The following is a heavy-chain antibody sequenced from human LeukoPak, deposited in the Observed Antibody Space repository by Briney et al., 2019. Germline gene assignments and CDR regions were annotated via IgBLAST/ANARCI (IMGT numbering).Heavy chain of an antibody. Sequence: ASVKVSCKASGYTLTDYYIHWVRQAPGQGLEWIGWINPKSGGTNYAPKFQDRGTMTRDTSPSTAYMGLSRLRSDDTALYYCARHPEAAAVDLDYWGQGTLVTVYS. CDR2: INPKSGGT. D-gene: IGHD6-13*01. CDR1: GYTLTDYY. CDR3: ARHPEAAAVDLDY. J-gene: IGHJ4*02. V-gene: IGHV1-2*02.